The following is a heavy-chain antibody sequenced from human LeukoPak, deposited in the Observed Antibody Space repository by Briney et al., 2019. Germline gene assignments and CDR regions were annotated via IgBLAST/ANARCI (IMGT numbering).Heavy chain of an antibody. J-gene: IGHJ4*02. D-gene: IGHD1-20*01. Sequence: GGSLRLSCTASVFAFSNYEMTWVRQAPGKGLDWVSNIGGSGANTYYADSVKGRFTISRDNSKNTLYLQMNSLRVEDTAEYYCARESRGIPGTTAFDYWGQGTLVTVSS. V-gene: IGHV3-23*01. CDR3: ARESRGIPGTTAFDY. CDR2: IGGSGANT. CDR1: VFAFSNYE.